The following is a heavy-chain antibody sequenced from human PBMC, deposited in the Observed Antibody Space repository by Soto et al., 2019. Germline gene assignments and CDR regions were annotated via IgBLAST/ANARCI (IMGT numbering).Heavy chain of an antibody. V-gene: IGHV3-30-3*01. CDR1: GFTFSSYA. D-gene: IGHD1-26*01. Sequence: QVQLVESGGGVVQPGRSLRLSCAASGFTFSSYAMHWVRQAPGKGLEWVAVISYDGSNKYYADSVKGRFTVSRDDSKNTLDKQMNSLRAEDTVVYYCAREERALLGGQYYFDYGVQGTLVTLST. J-gene: IGHJ4*02. CDR3: AREERALLGGQYYFDY. CDR2: ISYDGSNK.